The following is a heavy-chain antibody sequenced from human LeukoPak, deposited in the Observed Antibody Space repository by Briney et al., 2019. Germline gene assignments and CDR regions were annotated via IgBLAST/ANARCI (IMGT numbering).Heavy chain of an antibody. CDR3: ARGGLPGIAVAGAFDY. CDR2: ISGSGGST. CDR1: GFTFSSYA. J-gene: IGHJ4*02. V-gene: IGHV3-23*01. Sequence: GGSLRLSCAASGFTFSSYAMSWVRQAPGKGLEWVSAISGSGGSTYYADSVKGRFTISRDNSKNTLYLQMNSLRAEDTAVYYCARGGLPGIAVAGAFDYWGQGTLVTVSS. D-gene: IGHD6-19*01.